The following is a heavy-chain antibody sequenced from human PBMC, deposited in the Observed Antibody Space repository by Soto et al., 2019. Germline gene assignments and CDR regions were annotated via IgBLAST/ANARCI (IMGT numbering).Heavy chain of an antibody. J-gene: IGHJ6*02. CDR3: ASHGLYYYGLDV. V-gene: IGHV3-74*01. Sequence: PGGSLRLSCAASGFPFSTYWMHWVRQAPGKGPVWVSRINNDGSTTRYADSVKGRFTISRDNAKNTLYLQMNSLRAEDTAVYYCASHGLYYYGLDVWCQGTTVTV. CDR1: GFPFSTYW. CDR2: INNDGSTT.